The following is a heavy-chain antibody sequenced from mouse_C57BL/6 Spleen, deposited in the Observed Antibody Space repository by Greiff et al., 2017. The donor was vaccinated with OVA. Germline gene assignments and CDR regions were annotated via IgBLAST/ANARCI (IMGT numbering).Heavy chain of an antibody. CDR1: GFTFSDYG. CDR3: ARGLAGTFDY. J-gene: IGHJ2*01. D-gene: IGHD4-1*01. V-gene: IGHV5-17*01. CDR2: ISSGSSTI. Sequence: EVMLVESGGGLVKPGGSLKLSCAASGFTFSDYGMHWVRQAPEKGLEWVAYISSGSSTIYYADTVKGRFTISRDNAKNTLFLQMTSLRSEDTAMYYCARGLAGTFDYWGQGTTLTVSS.